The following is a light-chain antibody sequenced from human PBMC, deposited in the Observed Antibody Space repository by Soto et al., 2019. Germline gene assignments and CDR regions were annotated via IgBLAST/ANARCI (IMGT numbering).Light chain of an antibody. J-gene: IGLJ1*01. CDR1: SSDVGAYNY. CDR2: EVS. Sequence: QSVLTQPGSVTGSPGQSITISCTGTSSDVGAYNYVSWYQQQSGKAPKLLIHEVSSLPAWVSDRFSCSKSGNTSSPTISGLQAEDPAVYCCSAFETSRAYAIGSRTKV. CDR3: SAFETSRAYA. V-gene: IGLV2-14*01.